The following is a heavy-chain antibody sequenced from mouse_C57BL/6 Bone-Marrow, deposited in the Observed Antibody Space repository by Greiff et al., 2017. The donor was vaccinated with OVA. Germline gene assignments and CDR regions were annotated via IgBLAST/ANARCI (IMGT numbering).Heavy chain of an antibody. CDR1: GYTFTSYW. V-gene: IGHV1-50*01. CDR2: IDPSDSYT. Sequence: VQLQQPGAELVKPGASVKLSCKASGYTFTSYWMQWVKQRPGQGLEWIGEIDPSDSYTNYNQKFKGKATLTVDTSSSTAYMQLSSLTSEDSAVYYCARNYGSSYRYFDYWGQGTTLTVSS. D-gene: IGHD1-1*01. CDR3: ARNYGSSYRYFDY. J-gene: IGHJ2*01.